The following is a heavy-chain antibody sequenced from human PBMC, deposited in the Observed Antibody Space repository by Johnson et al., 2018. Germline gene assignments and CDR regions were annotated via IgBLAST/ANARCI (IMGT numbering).Heavy chain of an antibody. Sequence: QVQLQESGPGLVKPSETLSLTCTVSGGSISSDYWSWIRQPPGKGLEWIGYIHYSGSTNYNPPLKRRVTISVDTSKNQLPLKLSSVAAGDTAVYFCAGDGHTIYDSSGSVPSEYFQHWGQGTLVTVSS. V-gene: IGHV4-59*01. CDR2: IHYSGST. J-gene: IGHJ1*01. D-gene: IGHD3-22*01. CDR1: GGSISSDY. CDR3: AGDGHTIYDSSGSVPSEYFQH.